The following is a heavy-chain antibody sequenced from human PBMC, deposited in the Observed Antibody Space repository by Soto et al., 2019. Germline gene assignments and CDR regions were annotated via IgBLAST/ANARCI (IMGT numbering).Heavy chain of an antibody. CDR2: IYYSGST. V-gene: IGHV4-31*03. CDR3: ARWLRFYFDYGMDV. Sequence: PSETLSLTCNVSGGPISSGGYDWSWIRQHPGKGLEWIGYIYYSGSTYYNPSLKSRVTISVDTSKNQFSLKLSSVTAADTAVYYCARWLRFYFDYGMDVWGQGTTVPVSS. CDR1: GGPISSGGYD. J-gene: IGHJ6*02. D-gene: IGHD1-26*01.